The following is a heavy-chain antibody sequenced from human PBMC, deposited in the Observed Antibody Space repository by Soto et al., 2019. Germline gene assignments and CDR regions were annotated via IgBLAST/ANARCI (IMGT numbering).Heavy chain of an antibody. CDR1: GGTFSSYA. Sequence: QVQLVQSGAEVKKPGSSVKVSCNASGGTFSSYAISWVRQAPGQGLEWMGGIIPIFGTANYAQKFQGRVTITADESTSTAYMELSSLRSEDTAVYYCANRYCSGGSCYYYYYGMDVWGQGTTVTVSS. CDR2: IIPIFGTA. D-gene: IGHD2-15*01. V-gene: IGHV1-69*01. CDR3: ANRYCSGGSCYYYYYGMDV. J-gene: IGHJ6*02.